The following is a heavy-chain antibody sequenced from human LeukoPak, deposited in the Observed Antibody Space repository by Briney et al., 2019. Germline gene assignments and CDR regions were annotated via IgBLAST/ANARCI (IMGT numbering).Heavy chain of an antibody. J-gene: IGHJ4*02. Sequence: GGSLRLSCAASGFTFSSYGMSWVRQAPGKGLEWVSSIFPSGGEIHYADSVRGRFTISRDNSKSTLSLQMNSLRAEDTAIYYCTTYRQVLLPFESWGQGTLVTVSS. V-gene: IGHV3-23*01. CDR3: TTYRQVLLPFES. CDR1: GFTFSSYG. D-gene: IGHD2-8*02. CDR2: IFPSGGEI.